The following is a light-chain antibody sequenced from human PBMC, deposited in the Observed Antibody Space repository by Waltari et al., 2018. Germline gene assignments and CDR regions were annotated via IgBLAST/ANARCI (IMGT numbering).Light chain of an antibody. CDR3: LQHHNYPWT. CDR2: RAS. V-gene: IGKV1-6*01. CDR1: QGIRND. Sequence: AIQMTQSPSSLSASVGDRVTITCRASQGIRNDLGWYQQKPEKAPNLLIYRASSLQSGVPSRFSGGGSGTDFTLTNSSLQPEDFATYYCLQHHNYPWTFGQGTKVELK. J-gene: IGKJ1*01.